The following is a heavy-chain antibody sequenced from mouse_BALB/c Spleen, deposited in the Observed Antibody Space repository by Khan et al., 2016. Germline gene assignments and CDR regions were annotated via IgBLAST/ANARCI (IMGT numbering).Heavy chain of an antibody. V-gene: IGHV1S137*01. CDR2: ISTYYGNT. CDR1: GYTFTDYA. D-gene: IGHD2-3*01. Sequence: QIQLVQSGPELVRPGVSVKISCKGSGYTFTDYAMHWVKQSHAKSLEWIGVISTYYGNTNYNQKFKGKATMTVDKSSSTAYMELARLTSEDSAIYYCAIFDGYYAWFAYWGQGTLVTVSA. CDR3: AIFDGYYAWFAY. J-gene: IGHJ3*01.